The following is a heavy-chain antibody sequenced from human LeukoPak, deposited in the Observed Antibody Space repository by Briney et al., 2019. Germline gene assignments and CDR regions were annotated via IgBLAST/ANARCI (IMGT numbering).Heavy chain of an antibody. CDR1: GFTFSSYG. D-gene: IGHD4-11*01. J-gene: IGHJ4*02. CDR3: AKDQTTVLYYFDY. Sequence: GGSLRLSCAASGFTFSSYGMHWVRQAPGKGLEWVAVIWYDGSNKYYADSVKGRFTISRDNSKNTLYLQMNSLRAEDTAVYYWAKDQTTVLYYFDYWGQGTLVTVSS. V-gene: IGHV3-33*06. CDR2: IWYDGSNK.